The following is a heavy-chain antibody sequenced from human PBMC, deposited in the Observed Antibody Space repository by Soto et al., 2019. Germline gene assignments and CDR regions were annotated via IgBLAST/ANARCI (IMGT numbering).Heavy chain of an antibody. D-gene: IGHD5-18*01. CDR1: GYSIGSGYY. Sequence: SETLSLTCAVSGYSIGSGYYWGWVRQPPGKGLEWIGSIHHTGSTYYNPSLKSRVTISVDTSKNQFSLKLSSVTAADTAVYYCTRDLGETSMAYWGQGTLVTVSS. CDR2: IHHTGST. J-gene: IGHJ4*02. V-gene: IGHV4-38-2*02. CDR3: TRDLGETSMAY.